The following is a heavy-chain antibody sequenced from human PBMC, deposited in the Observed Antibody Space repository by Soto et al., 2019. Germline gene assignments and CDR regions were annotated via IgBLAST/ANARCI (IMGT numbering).Heavy chain of an antibody. Sequence: QVQLQESGPGLVKPSETLSLTCTVSGGSISSYYWSWIRQPPGKGLEWIGYIYYSGSTNYNPSLKSRVTMSVDTSTNNFSLELSSVSAADTAVYFCARRYGSGFDIWGQGTMVTVSS. V-gene: IGHV4-59*08. J-gene: IGHJ3*02. CDR2: IYYSGST. CDR1: GGSISSYY. D-gene: IGHD3-10*01. CDR3: ARRYGSGFDI.